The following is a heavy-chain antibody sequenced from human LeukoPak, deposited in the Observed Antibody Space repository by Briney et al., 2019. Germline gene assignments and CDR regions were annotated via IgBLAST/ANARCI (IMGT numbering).Heavy chain of an antibody. CDR2: IKHDGSED. D-gene: IGHD3-10*02. V-gene: IGHV3-7*01. J-gene: IGHJ6*04. CDR3: AELGITMIGGV. Sequence: GGSLRLSCTVSGFTVSSNSWSWVRQAPGKGLEWVATIKHDGSEDYYLDSVKGRFTISRDNAKNSLYLQMNSLRAEDTAVYYCAELGITMIGGVWGKGTTVTISS. CDR1: GFTVSSNS.